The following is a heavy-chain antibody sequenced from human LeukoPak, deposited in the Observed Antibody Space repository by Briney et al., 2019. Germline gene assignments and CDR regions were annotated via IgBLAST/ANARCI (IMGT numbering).Heavy chain of an antibody. CDR2: INPSGGST. CDR1: GYTFTSYY. V-gene: IGHV1-46*01. D-gene: IGHD6-6*01. Sequence: ASVKVSCKASGYTFTSYYMHWVRLAPGQGLEWMGIINPSGGSTSYAQKFQGRVTMTRDTSTSTVYMELSSLRSEDTAVYYCARDVSHSSSSEDPYYYGMDVWGQGTTVTVSS. J-gene: IGHJ6*02. CDR3: ARDVSHSSSSEDPYYYGMDV.